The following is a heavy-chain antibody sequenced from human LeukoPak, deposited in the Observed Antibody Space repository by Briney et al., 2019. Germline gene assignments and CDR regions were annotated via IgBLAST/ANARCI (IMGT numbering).Heavy chain of an antibody. D-gene: IGHD5-18*01. CDR3: ARVGYNYDYDY. V-gene: IGHV3-74*01. Sequence: QPGGSLRLSCAASGFAFSSFWMHWVRQAPGKGLVWVSRINADGSSTNYADSVKGRFTISRDNAKNTLYLQMNSLRAEDTAVYYCARVGYNYDYDYWGQGTLVTVSS. J-gene: IGHJ4*02. CDR2: INADGSST. CDR1: GFAFSSFW.